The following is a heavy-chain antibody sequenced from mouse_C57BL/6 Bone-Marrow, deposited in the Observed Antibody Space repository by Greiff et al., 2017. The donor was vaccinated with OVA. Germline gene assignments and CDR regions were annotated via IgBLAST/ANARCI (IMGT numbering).Heavy chain of an antibody. Sequence: VQLQQPGAELVMPGASVKLSCKASGYTFTSYWMHWVKQRPGQGLEWIGEIDPSDSYTNYNQKFKGKSTLTVDKSSSTAYMQLSSLPSEDSAVYYCARRGTTVVATWDWYFDVWGTGTTVTVSS. CDR1: GYTFTSYW. D-gene: IGHD1-1*01. J-gene: IGHJ1*03. CDR3: ARRGTTVVATWDWYFDV. CDR2: IDPSDSYT. V-gene: IGHV1-69*01.